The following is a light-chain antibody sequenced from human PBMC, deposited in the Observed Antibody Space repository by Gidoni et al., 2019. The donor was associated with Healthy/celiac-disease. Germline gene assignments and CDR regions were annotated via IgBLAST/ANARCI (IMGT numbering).Light chain of an antibody. CDR1: QSISSY. Sequence: QAPSSLSASVGDRVTITCRASQSISSYLHWYQQKPGKAPKLLIYAASSLQSGVPSRFSGSGSGTDFTLTISSLQPEDFATYYCQQSYSTPLTFGGGTKVEIK. CDR2: AAS. J-gene: IGKJ4*01. CDR3: QQSYSTPLT. V-gene: IGKV1-39*01.